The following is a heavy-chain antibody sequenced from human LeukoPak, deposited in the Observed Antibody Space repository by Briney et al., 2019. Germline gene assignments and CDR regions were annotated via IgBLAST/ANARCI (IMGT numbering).Heavy chain of an antibody. J-gene: IGHJ4*02. Sequence: TGGSLRLSCAASGFTFSSYGMHWVRQAPGKGLEWVAIIWYDGSNKYYVDSVKGRFTISRDNSKNTLYLQMNSLRAEDTAVYYCARVSYSSDWDFDYCGQGTLVTVSS. D-gene: IGHD6-19*01. CDR3: ARVSYSSDWDFDY. CDR2: IWYDGSNK. CDR1: GFTFSSYG. V-gene: IGHV3-33*01.